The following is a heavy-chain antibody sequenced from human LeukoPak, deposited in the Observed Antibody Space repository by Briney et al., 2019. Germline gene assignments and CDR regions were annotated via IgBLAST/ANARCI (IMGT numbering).Heavy chain of an antibody. CDR2: IGTAGDT. J-gene: IGHJ6*02. Sequence: GGSLRLSCAASGFTFSSYDMHWVRQATRKGLEWVSAIGTAGDTYYPGSVKGRVTISRENAKNSLYLQMNSLRAGDTAVYYCARALAADSSSWPYYYYGMDVWGQGTTVTVSS. V-gene: IGHV3-13*01. D-gene: IGHD6-13*01. CDR3: ARALAADSSSWPYYYYGMDV. CDR1: GFTFSSYD.